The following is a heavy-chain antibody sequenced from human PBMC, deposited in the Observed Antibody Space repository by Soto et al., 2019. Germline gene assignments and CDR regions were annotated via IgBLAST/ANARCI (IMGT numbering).Heavy chain of an antibody. V-gene: IGHV3-53*01. CDR3: ARDPVAVHTRVLFN. J-gene: IGHJ4*02. D-gene: IGHD6-19*01. CDR1: GFTVSSNY. CDR2: IYSGGST. Sequence: EVQLVESGGGLIQPGGSLRLSCAASGFTVSSNYMSWVRQAPGKGLEWVSVIYSGGSTYYADSVKGRFTIPRDNSKRALYLQMNSLRAEDTAVYYCARDPVAVHTRVLFNWVQGTLVTVSS.